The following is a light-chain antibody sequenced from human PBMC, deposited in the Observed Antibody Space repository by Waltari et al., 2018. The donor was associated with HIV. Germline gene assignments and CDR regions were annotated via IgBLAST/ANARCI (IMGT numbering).Light chain of an antibody. CDR1: SSDIGSYNL. J-gene: IGLJ2*01. Sequence: QSPLPQPASVSGSLGQSITISCPGTSSDIGSYNLVSWYQQYPGKAPKVIIYDVNKWPSGVSHRFSGFKAANTASLTISGLQAEDEADYYCCSYAGSPTFVIFGGGTKVTVL. V-gene: IGLV2-23*02. CDR3: CSYAGSPTFVI. CDR2: DVN.